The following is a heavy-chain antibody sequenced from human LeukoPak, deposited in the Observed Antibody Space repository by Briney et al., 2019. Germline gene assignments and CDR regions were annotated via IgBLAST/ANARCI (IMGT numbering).Heavy chain of an antibody. D-gene: IGHD6-13*01. V-gene: IGHV3-23*01. CDR3: AKKAAPGAGHFDS. CDR2: ISGSGYST. CDR1: GFTFSSYA. J-gene: IGHJ4*02. Sequence: PGGSLTLSCAASGFTFSSYAMTWVRQAPGKGLEWVSAISGSGYSTYSADSVKGRFTISRDNSKNTLFQQMNSLGAEDTAVYYCAKKAAPGAGHFDSWGQGTLVAVSS.